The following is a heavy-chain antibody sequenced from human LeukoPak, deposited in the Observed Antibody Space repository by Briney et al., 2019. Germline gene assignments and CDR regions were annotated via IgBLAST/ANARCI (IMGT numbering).Heavy chain of an antibody. Sequence: SETLSLTCTVSGGSISSGSYYWSWIRQPAGKGLEWIGRIYTSGSTNYNPSLKSRVTISVDTSKNQFSLKLSSVTAADTAVYYCARADSSGWAVWAADAFDIRGQGTMVTVSS. J-gene: IGHJ3*02. CDR1: GGSISSGSYY. CDR2: IYTSGST. D-gene: IGHD6-19*01. V-gene: IGHV4-61*02. CDR3: ARADSSGWAVWAADAFDI.